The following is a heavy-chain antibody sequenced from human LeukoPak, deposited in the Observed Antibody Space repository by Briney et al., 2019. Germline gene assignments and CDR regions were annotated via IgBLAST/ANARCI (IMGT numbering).Heavy chain of an antibody. CDR3: ARDTLELRDGWFDP. CDR1: GGTFSSYA. V-gene: IGHV1-69*01. J-gene: IGHJ5*02. D-gene: IGHD1-7*01. CDR2: IIPIFGTA. Sequence: SVKVSCKASGGTFSSYAISWVRQAPGQGLEWMGGIIPIFGTANYAQKFQGRVTITADESTSTAYMELSSLRSGDTAVYYCARDTLELRDGWFDPWGQGTLVTVSS.